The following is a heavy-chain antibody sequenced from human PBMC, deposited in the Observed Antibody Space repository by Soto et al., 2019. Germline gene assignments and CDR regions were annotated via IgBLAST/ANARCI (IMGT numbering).Heavy chain of an antibody. CDR1: GFTFSNYA. Sequence: GGSLRLSCAASGFTFSNYAMSWVRQAPGKGLEWVSGIGTGGTTYYADSVKGRFTISRDNSKNTLYLQMNSLRAEDTAVYYCAKKYGSGSNYFDYWGQGTLVTVSS. J-gene: IGHJ4*02. CDR3: AKKYGSGSNYFDY. D-gene: IGHD3-10*01. CDR2: IGTGGTT. V-gene: IGHV3-23*01.